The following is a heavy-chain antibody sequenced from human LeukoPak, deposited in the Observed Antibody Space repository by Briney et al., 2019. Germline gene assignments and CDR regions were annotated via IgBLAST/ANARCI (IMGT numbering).Heavy chain of an antibody. J-gene: IGHJ4*02. D-gene: IGHD1-26*01. CDR1: GYTFTSYY. Sequence: ASVKVSCTASGYTFTSYYMHWVRQAPGQGLEWMGIINPSGGSTSYAQKFQGRVTMTRDTSTSTVYMELSSLRSEDTAVYYCARGKLAYSGSPTRVLDYWGQGTLVTVSS. V-gene: IGHV1-46*01. CDR3: ARGKLAYSGSPTRVLDY. CDR2: INPSGGST.